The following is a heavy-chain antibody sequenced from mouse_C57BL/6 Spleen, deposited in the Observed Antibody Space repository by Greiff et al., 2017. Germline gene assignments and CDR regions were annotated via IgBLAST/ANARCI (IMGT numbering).Heavy chain of an antibody. CDR2: INPSTGGT. J-gene: IGHJ3*01. CDR1: GYSFTGYY. D-gene: IGHD2-4*01. V-gene: IGHV1-42*01. Sequence: EVKLMESGPELVKPGASVKISCKASGYSFTGYYMNWVKQSPEKSLEWIGEINPSTGGTTYNQKFKAKATLTVDKSSSTAYMQLKSLTSEDSAVYYCARGGDYAWFAYWGQGTLVTVSA. CDR3: ARGGDYAWFAY.